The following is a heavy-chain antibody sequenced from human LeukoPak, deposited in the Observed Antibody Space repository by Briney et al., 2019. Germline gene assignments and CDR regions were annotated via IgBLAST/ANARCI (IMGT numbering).Heavy chain of an antibody. CDR1: GYTFTGYY. V-gene: IGHV1-2*02. D-gene: IGHD3-22*01. CDR3: ARVFLESVSYYYDSSGSEIDY. Sequence: GASVKVSCKASGYTFTGYYMHWVRQAPGQGLEWMGWINPNSGGTNYAQKFQGRVTMTRDTSISTAYMELSRLRSDDTAVYYCARVFLESVSYYYDSSGSEIDYWGQGTLVTVSS. J-gene: IGHJ4*02. CDR2: INPNSGGT.